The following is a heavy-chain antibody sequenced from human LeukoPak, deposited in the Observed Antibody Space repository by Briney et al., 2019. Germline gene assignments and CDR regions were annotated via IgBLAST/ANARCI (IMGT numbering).Heavy chain of an antibody. D-gene: IGHD5-24*01. CDR3: TNDQRSYNRRVEY. J-gene: IGHJ4*02. V-gene: IGHV3-23*01. CDR1: GFSFSSYA. Sequence: GGSLRLSCAASGFSFSSYAMNWVRQAPGKGLDWVSAISGSGSDIYYADSVRGRLTISRDNSKNTLYQQMNSLRAEDTAVYYCTNDQRSYNRRVEYWGQGTLVTVSS. CDR2: ISGSGSDI.